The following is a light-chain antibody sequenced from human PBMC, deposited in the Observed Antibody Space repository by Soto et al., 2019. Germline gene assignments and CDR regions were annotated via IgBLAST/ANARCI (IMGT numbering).Light chain of an antibody. CDR3: SSYTTNNLL. J-gene: IGLJ1*01. CDR1: SSDVGAYRY. Sequence: QSVLTQPASVSGSPGQSITLACTGTSSDVGAYRYVSWYQQQPGKAPKLLIYEVNRRPSGVSDRFSGSKSGNTASLTISGLQTEDEADYYCSSYTTNNLLFGTGTKLTVL. V-gene: IGLV2-14*03. CDR2: EVN.